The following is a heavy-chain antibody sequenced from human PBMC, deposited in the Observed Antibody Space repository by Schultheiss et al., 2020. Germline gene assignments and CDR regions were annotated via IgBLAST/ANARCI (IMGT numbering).Heavy chain of an antibody. CDR1: GFSLSTSGMR. CDR3: ARTTGTRYYYYGMDV. Sequence: TLSLTCTFSGFSLSTSGMRVSWIRQPPGKALEWLARIDWDDDKFYSTSLKTRLTISKDTSKNQVVLTMTNMDPVDTATYYCARTTGTRYYYYGMDVWGQGTAVTVS. J-gene: IGHJ6*02. V-gene: IGHV2-70*04. CDR2: IDWDDDK. D-gene: IGHD4-17*01.